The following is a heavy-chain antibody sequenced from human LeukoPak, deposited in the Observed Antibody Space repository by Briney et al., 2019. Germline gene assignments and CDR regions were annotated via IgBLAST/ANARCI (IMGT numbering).Heavy chain of an antibody. D-gene: IGHD3-10*01. V-gene: IGHV1-8*01. J-gene: IGHJ4*02. CDR1: GYTFTSYD. CDR3: ARGFLMVRGVIGAY. Sequence: ASVKVSCKASGYTFTSYDINWVRQATGQGLEWMGWMNPNSGNTGYAQKFQGRVTMTRNTSISTAYMELSSLRSEDTAVYYRARGFLMVRGVIGAYWGQGTLVTVSS. CDR2: MNPNSGNT.